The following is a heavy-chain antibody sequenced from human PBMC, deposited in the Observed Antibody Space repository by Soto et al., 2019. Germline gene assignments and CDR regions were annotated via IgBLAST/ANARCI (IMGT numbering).Heavy chain of an antibody. D-gene: IGHD4-4*01. CDR3: ARGAVVTTEWYYYYYGMDV. CDR2: ISYDGSNK. J-gene: IGHJ6*02. CDR1: GFTFSSYA. V-gene: IGHV3-30-3*01. Sequence: GGSLRLSCAASGFTFSSYAMHWVRQAPGKGLEWVAVISYDGSNKYYADSVKGRFTISRDNSKNTLYLQMNSLRAEDTAVYYCARGAVVTTEWYYYYYGMDVWGQGTTVTVSS.